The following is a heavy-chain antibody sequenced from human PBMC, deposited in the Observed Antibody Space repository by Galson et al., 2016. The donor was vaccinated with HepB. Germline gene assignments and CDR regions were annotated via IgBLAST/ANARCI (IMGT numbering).Heavy chain of an antibody. V-gene: IGHV3-9*01. CDR1: GFTFHDYA. Sequence: SLRLSCAASGFTFHDYAMHWVRQAPGKGLEWVSGISWNGDIIGYSDSVKGRFTISSDNAKNSLFLQMNSLRTEDTALYYCAKDLRYYGSAFDPWGQGTLVTVSS. J-gene: IGHJ5*02. CDR2: ISWNGDII. CDR3: AKDLRYYGSAFDP. D-gene: IGHD3-10*01.